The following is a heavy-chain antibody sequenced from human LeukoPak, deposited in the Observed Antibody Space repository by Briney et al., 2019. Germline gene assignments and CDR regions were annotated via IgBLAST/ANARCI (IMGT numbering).Heavy chain of an antibody. CDR1: GGSFSGQY. Sequence: SETLSLTCAVFGGSFSGQYWSWIRQPPGKGLEWIGEINHRGSTTYNPPLKSRVTISVDTSKSQFSLKVRSLTAADTAVYYCARDRYSNSFYYYYAMDVWGQGTTVTVSS. V-gene: IGHV4-34*01. CDR3: ARDRYSNSFYYYYAMDV. D-gene: IGHD4-11*01. CDR2: INHRGST. J-gene: IGHJ6*02.